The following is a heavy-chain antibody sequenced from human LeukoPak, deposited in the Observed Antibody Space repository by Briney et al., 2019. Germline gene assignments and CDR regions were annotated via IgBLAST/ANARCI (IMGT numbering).Heavy chain of an antibody. D-gene: IGHD2-21*01. CDR2: ISTSGSAT. CDR3: AREGDSNHFDY. Sequence: PGGSLRLSCAASGFTFSTYEMNWVRQAPGQGLDWDSYISTSGSATCYAASVKGRFTTSRDNSKNSLYLQMNSLRAEDTALYYCAREGDSNHFDYWGQGILVTVSS. V-gene: IGHV3-48*03. J-gene: IGHJ4*02. CDR1: GFTFSTYE.